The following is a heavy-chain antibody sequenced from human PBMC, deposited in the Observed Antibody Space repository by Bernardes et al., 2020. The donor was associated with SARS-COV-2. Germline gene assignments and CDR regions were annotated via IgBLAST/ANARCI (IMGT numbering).Heavy chain of an antibody. CDR3: ARDRSDTAMVEFDY. D-gene: IGHD5-18*01. J-gene: IGHJ4*02. V-gene: IGHV3-7*01. CDR2: IKQDGSEK. CDR1: GFTFSSYW. Sequence: GGSLRLSCAASGFTFSSYWMSWVRQAPGKGLEWVANIKQDGSEKYYVDSVKGRFTISRDNAKNSLYLQMNSLRAEDTAVYYCARDRSDTAMVEFDYWGQGTLVTVSS.